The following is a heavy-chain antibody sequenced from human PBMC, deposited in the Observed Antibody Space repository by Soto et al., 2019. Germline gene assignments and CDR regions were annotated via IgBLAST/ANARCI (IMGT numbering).Heavy chain of an antibody. J-gene: IGHJ4*02. V-gene: IGHV3-23*01. Sequence: EVQLLESGGGLVQPGGSLRLSCAASGLTFSGYGMSWVRQAPGTGLEWVSAISGSGSTTYYADSVKGRFTISRDDSKKILFLQKNSLSAEDTAVYYCVTRSRGLQSSPPRLDSWGQGTLVTVSS. D-gene: IGHD4-4*01. CDR3: VTRSRGLQSSPPRLDS. CDR2: ISGSGSTT. CDR1: GLTFSGYG.